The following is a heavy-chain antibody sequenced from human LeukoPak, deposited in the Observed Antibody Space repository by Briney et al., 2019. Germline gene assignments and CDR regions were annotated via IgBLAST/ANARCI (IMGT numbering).Heavy chain of an antibody. CDR1: GYMFTDHW. D-gene: IGHD2-2*01. CDR3: ARQGSSTTSWQTIDY. CDR2: INPVDSET. J-gene: IGHJ4*02. Sequence: GASLKISCEGSGYMFTDHWISWVRPLPGKGLECMGIINPVDSETRYSPSFQGQVTISVDKSITTASLQWSSLRASDTAMYYCARQGSSTTSWQTIDYWGQGTLVSVSS. V-gene: IGHV5-51*01.